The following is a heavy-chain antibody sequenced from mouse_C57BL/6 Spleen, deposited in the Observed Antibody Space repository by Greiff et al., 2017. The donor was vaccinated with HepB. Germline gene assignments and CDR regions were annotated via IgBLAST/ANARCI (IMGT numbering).Heavy chain of an antibody. CDR2: IDPSDSYT. V-gene: IGHV1-59*01. Sequence: QVQLQQPGAELVRPGTSVKLSCKASGYTFTSYWMHWVKQRPGQGLEWIGVIDPSDSYTNYNQKFKGKATLTVDTSSSTAYMQLSSLTSEDSAVYYCARGQAGIIVWGTGTTVTVSS. D-gene: IGHD3-2*02. CDR1: GYTFTSYW. J-gene: IGHJ1*03. CDR3: ARGQAGIIV.